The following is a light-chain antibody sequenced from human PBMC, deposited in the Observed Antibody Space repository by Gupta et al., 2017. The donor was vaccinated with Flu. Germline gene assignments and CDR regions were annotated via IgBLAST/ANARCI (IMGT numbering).Light chain of an antibody. Sequence: TGTSSDVGSSNYVSWYQQHPGKAPKVLIYEVNKRPSGVPGRFSGSKSGNAASLTVSGLQAADEADYYCSSYAGNNNSVFGTGTQVTVL. CDR3: SSYAGNNNSV. CDR1: SSDVGSSNY. CDR2: EVN. J-gene: IGLJ1*01. V-gene: IGLV2-8*01.